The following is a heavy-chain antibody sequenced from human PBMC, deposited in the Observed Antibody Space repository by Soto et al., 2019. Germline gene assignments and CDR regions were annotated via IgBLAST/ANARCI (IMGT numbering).Heavy chain of an antibody. CDR2: INPSGGST. Sequence: GASVKVSCKASGYTFTSYYMHWVRQAPGQGLEWMGIINPSGGSTSYAQKFQGRVTMTRDTSTSTVYMELSSLRSEDTAVYYGAAGYSSGWYFSGYYYGMDVWGQGTTVTVSS. CDR1: GYTFTSYY. J-gene: IGHJ6*02. CDR3: AAGYSSGWYFSGYYYGMDV. D-gene: IGHD6-19*01. V-gene: IGHV1-46*01.